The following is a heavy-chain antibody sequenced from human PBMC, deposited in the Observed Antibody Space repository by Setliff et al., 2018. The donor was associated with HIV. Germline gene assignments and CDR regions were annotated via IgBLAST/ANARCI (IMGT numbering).Heavy chain of an antibody. CDR3: ARHPPPEVRGDVTDY. Sequence: SETLSLTCTVSGGSISSGSYYWSWIRQPPGKGLEWIGSIYYSGSTYYNPSLKSRVTISVDTSKNQFSLKLSSVTAADTAVYYCARHPPPEVRGDVTDYWGQGTLVTVSS. CDR1: GGSISSGSYY. V-gene: IGHV4-39*01. CDR2: IYYSGST. D-gene: IGHD3-10*01. J-gene: IGHJ4*02.